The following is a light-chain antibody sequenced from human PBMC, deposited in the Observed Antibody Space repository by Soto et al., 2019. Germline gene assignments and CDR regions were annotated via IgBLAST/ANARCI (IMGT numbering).Light chain of an antibody. J-gene: IGLJ1*01. CDR1: SSDVGGYNF. CDR2: EVS. CDR3: SSYTSSSPHRV. V-gene: IGLV2-14*01. Sequence: QSALTQPASVSGSPGQSITNSCTGTSSDVGGYNFVSWYQQYPGKAPKLMIYEVSNRPSGVSNRFSGSKSGNTASLTISGLQAEDEADYYCSSYTSSSPHRVFGTGTKLTVL.